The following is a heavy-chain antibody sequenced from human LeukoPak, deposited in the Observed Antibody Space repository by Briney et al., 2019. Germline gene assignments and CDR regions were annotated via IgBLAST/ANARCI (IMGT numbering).Heavy chain of an antibody. CDR3: ARTPGYYYYYMDV. V-gene: IGHV4-34*01. CDR2: INHSGST. CDR1: GGSFSGYY. Sequence: PSQTLSLTCAVYGGSFSGYYWSWIRQPPGKGLEWIGEINHSGSTNYNPSLKSRVTISVDTSKNQFSLKLSSVTAADTAVYYCARTPGYYYYYMDVWGKGTTVTVSS. J-gene: IGHJ6*03.